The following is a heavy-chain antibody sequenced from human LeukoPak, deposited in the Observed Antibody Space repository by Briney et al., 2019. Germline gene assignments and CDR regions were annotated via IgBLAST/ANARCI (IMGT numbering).Heavy chain of an antibody. J-gene: IGHJ5*02. CDR2: IGWNTVSV. CDR1: GFTFDRYA. V-gene: IGHV3-9*01. Sequence: GGSLRLSCATSGFTFDRYAMHWVRQAPGKGLEWVSGIGWNTVSVDYAYSVKGRFTISRDNAKKSLYLQMNSLRAEDTAVYYCARAYDFWSGYPNWFDPWGQGTLVTVSS. CDR3: ARAYDFWSGYPNWFDP. D-gene: IGHD3-3*01.